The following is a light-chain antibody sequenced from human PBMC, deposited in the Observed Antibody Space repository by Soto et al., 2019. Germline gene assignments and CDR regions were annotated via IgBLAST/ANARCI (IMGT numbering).Light chain of an antibody. CDR1: QSVSSN. Sequence: EIVMTQSPATLSVSPGERATLSCRASQSVSSNLAWYQQKPGQAPRLLIYGASTRATGIPARFSGSRSGTEFTLTISSLQSEDFAVDYWQQYNSWPLDTFGQGNKLEIK. J-gene: IGKJ2*01. CDR3: QQYNSWPLDT. CDR2: GAS. V-gene: IGKV3-15*01.